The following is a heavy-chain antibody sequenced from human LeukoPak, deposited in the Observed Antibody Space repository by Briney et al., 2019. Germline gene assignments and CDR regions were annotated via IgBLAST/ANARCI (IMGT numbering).Heavy chain of an antibody. J-gene: IGHJ4*02. CDR3: ASAPGAWYSSGWYLDY. CDR1: GFTFSTYA. CDR2: ISYDGSNK. D-gene: IGHD6-19*01. V-gene: IGHV3-30*04. Sequence: PGGSLRLSCAASGFTFSTYAMHWVRQAPGKGLEWVAVISYDGSNKYYADSVKGRFTISRDNSKNTPYLQMDSLRAEDTAVYYCASAPGAWYSSGWYLDYWGQGTLVTVSS.